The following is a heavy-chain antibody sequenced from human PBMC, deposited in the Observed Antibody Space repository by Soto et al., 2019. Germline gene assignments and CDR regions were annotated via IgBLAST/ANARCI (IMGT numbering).Heavy chain of an antibody. Sequence: QVQLVESGGGVVQPGRSLRLSCAASGFTFSSYAMHWVRQAPGKGLEWVAVISYDGSNKYYADSVKGRLTISRDNSKNTLYLQMNSLRAEDTAVYYCARDTMTNGLLWFGESDYWGQGTLVTVSS. V-gene: IGHV3-30-3*01. CDR3: ARDTMTNGLLWFGESDY. CDR2: ISYDGSNK. D-gene: IGHD3-10*01. CDR1: GFTFSSYA. J-gene: IGHJ4*02.